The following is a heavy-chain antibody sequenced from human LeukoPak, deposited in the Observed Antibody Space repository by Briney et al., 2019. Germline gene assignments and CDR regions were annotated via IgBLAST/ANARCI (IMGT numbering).Heavy chain of an antibody. CDR3: ARVQQQLASWFDP. Sequence: GSVKVSCTASGYTFTDYHLHWVRQAPGQGLEWMGWINHNSGGTNYAQRFHGRVSMTRDTSISTAFMELSGLRSDDSAVYYCARVQQQLASWFDPWGQGTLVTVSS. J-gene: IGHJ5*02. CDR1: GYTFTDYH. D-gene: IGHD6-13*01. V-gene: IGHV1-2*02. CDR2: INHNSGGT.